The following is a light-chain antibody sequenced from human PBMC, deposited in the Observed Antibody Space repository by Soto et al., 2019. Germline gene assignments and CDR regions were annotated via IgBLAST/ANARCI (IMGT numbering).Light chain of an antibody. V-gene: IGKV1-5*03. CDR1: QTISSW. CDR3: QHYNSYSEA. CDR2: KAS. J-gene: IGKJ1*01. Sequence: IQMTQSPSTLSGSVGDIVTITCRASQTISSWFAWYQQKPGKAPKXLIYKASTLKSGVPSRFSGSGSGTEFTLTISSLKTDDFATYYCQHYNSYSEAFGQGTKVDIK.